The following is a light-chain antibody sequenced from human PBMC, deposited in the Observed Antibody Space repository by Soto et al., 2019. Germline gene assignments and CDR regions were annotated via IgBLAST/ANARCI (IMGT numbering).Light chain of an antibody. CDR2: AAS. Sequence: VMTQSPSTLSASQWERGTLSCRXRQSVSGDLAWYQQKPGQAPRILIFAASTRATGIPARFSGSGSGTDFTLTISSLEPEDFAVYYCQQRRNWPPGITFGQGTRLEIK. V-gene: IGKV3-11*01. CDR3: QQRRNWPPGIT. J-gene: IGKJ5*01. CDR1: QSVSGD.